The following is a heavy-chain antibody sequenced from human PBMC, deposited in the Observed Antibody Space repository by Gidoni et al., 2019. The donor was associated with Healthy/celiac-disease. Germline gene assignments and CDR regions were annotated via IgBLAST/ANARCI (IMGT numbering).Heavy chain of an antibody. CDR3: ARYGGEGAMVRGVVKTLAYDY. CDR1: GYTFTSYA. J-gene: IGHJ4*02. Sequence: QVQLVQSGAEVKKPGASVKVSCKASGYTFTSYAMHWVRQAPGQRLEWMGWINAGNGNTKYSQKFQGRVTITRDTSASTAYMELSSLRSEDTAVYYCARYGGEGAMVRGVVKTLAYDYWGQGTLVTVSS. V-gene: IGHV1-3*01. D-gene: IGHD3-10*01. CDR2: INAGNGNT.